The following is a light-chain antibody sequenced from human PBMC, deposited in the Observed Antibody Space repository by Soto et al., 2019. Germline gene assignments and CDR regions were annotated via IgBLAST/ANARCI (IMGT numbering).Light chain of an antibody. J-gene: IGLJ1*01. CDR3: QSYDGRLSGYV. Sequence: QSVLTQPPSVSGAPGRRVTISCTGSSSNIGAGYDVHWYQQLPGTAPKLLIFGNNNRPSGVPDRFSGSKSGTSASLAITGLQAEDEADYYCQSYDGRLSGYVFGTGTKVTVL. V-gene: IGLV1-40*01. CDR1: SSNIGAGYD. CDR2: GNN.